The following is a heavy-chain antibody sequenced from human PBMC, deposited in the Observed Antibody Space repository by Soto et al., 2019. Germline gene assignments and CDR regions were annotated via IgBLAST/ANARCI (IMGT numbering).Heavy chain of an antibody. CDR1: GFSLSTSGVG. J-gene: IGHJ4*02. D-gene: IGHD3-10*01. V-gene: IGHV2-5*02. CDR2: IYWDDDK. Sequence: QITLKESGPTLVKPTQTLTLTCTFSGFSLSTSGVGVGWIRQPPGKALEWLALIYWDDDKRYSPSLKSRLTITKDTSKNQVVLTLTNMDPVDTATYYCAHVHGSGLVFDYWGQGTLVTVSS. CDR3: AHVHGSGLVFDY.